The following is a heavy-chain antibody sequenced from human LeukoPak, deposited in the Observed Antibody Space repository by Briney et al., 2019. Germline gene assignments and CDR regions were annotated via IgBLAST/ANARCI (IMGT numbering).Heavy chain of an antibody. Sequence: ASVTLSCKASGYTFTSYDINWVRQATGQGLEWMGWINPNSGNTGYAQKFQGRVSMTRSTSTSTAYMELSRLRSEDTAVYYCARAYSGYDYWGQGTVVTVSS. CDR2: INPNSGNT. CDR3: ARAYSGYDY. CDR1: GYTFTSYD. V-gene: IGHV1-8*01. J-gene: IGHJ4*02. D-gene: IGHD1-26*01.